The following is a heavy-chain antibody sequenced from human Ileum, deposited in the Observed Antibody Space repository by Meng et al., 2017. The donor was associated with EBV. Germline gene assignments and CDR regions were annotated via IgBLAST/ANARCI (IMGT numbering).Heavy chain of an antibody. V-gene: IGHV4-4*02. CDR1: GDSISNEHW. CDR2: IHHTRGP. D-gene: IGHD2-8*01. J-gene: IGHJ4*02. CDR3: ASNGAFSLDH. Sequence: QGQLQEWGPGLVGPSGTLSLTCSVSGDSISNEHWWSWVRQSPGKGLEWIGEIHHTRGPNYNPSLKSRVIISVDKSNNHFSLRLSAVTAADTAVYYCASNGAFSLDHWGQGTLVTVSS.